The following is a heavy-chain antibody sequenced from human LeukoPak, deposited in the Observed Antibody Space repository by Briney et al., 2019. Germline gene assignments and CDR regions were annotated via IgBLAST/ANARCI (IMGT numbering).Heavy chain of an antibody. Sequence: ASVKVSCKASGYTFTSYGFSWVRQAPGQGHEWMGWISGYNGKTNYAQKFQGRVTMTTDTSTSTAYMELRSLRSDDTAVYYCARPWVPAAMILGHDAFDIWGQGTMVTVSS. CDR3: ARPWVPAAMILGHDAFDI. J-gene: IGHJ3*02. V-gene: IGHV1-18*01. CDR2: ISGYNGKT. CDR1: GYTFTSYG. D-gene: IGHD2-2*01.